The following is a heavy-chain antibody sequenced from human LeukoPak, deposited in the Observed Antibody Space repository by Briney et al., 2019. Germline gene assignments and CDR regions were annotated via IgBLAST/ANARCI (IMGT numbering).Heavy chain of an antibody. CDR1: GFTFSSYA. CDR2: ISYDGSNK. CDR3: AASSLIAVAGTDY. V-gene: IGHV3-30-3*01. D-gene: IGHD6-19*01. J-gene: IGHJ4*02. Sequence: GRSLRLSCAASGFTFSSYAMHWVRQAPGKGLEWVAVISYDGSNKYYADSVKGRFTISRDNSKNTLYLQMNSLRAEDTAVCYCAASSLIAVAGTDYWGQGTLVTVSS.